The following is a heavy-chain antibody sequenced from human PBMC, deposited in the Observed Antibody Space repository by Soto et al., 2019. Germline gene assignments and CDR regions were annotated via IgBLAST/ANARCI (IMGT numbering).Heavy chain of an antibody. V-gene: IGHV3-30*18. Sequence: GGSLRLSCAASGFTFSSYGMHWVRQAPGKGLEWVAVISYDGSNKYYADSVKGRFTISRDNSKNTLYLQMNSLRAEDTAVYYCAKDYADYVWGSYRYFDYWGQGTLVTVSS. D-gene: IGHD3-16*02. J-gene: IGHJ4*02. CDR3: AKDYADYVWGSYRYFDY. CDR1: GFTFSSYG. CDR2: ISYDGSNK.